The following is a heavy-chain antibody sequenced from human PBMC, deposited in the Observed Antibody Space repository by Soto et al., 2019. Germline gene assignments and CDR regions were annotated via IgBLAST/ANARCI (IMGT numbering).Heavy chain of an antibody. CDR3: ARKNVDTAMVNSFDY. D-gene: IGHD5-18*01. J-gene: IGHJ4*02. CDR2: INHSGST. V-gene: IGHV4-34*01. Sequence: QVQLEQWGAGLLKPSETLSLTCAVYGESFSGYYWSWIRQPPGKGLEWIGEINHSGSTNYNPSLKSRVTISVDTSKNQFSLKLSSVTAADTAVYYCARKNVDTAMVNSFDYWGQGTLVTVSS. CDR1: GESFSGYY.